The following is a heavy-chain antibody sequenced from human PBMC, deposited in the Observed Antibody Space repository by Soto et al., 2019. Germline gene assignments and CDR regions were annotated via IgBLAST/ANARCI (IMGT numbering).Heavy chain of an antibody. D-gene: IGHD6-13*01. CDR2: IYHSGST. CDR1: GGSISSSNW. CDR3: ARVQYGAAGPNFDY. V-gene: IGHV4-4*02. Sequence: PSETLSLTCAVSGGSISSSNWWSWVRQPPGKGLEWIGEIYHSGSTNYNPSLKSRVTISVDKSKNQFSLKLSSVTAADTAVYYCARVQYGAAGPNFDYWGQGTLVTVSS. J-gene: IGHJ4*02.